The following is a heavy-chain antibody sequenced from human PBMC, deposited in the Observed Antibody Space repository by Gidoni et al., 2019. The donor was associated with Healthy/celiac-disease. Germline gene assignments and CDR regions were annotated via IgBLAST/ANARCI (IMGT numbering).Heavy chain of an antibody. Sequence: HRQLQESGPERVKPPETLSLTGTVPGGSISSSSYYWGWIRQPPGKGLEWIGSIYYSGSTYYNPSLKSRVTISVDTSKNQFSLKLSSVTAADTAVYYCARDRVESGWYGDAFDIWGQGTMVTVSS. J-gene: IGHJ3*02. CDR3: ARDRVESGWYGDAFDI. V-gene: IGHV4-39*07. D-gene: IGHD6-19*01. CDR1: GGSISSSSYY. CDR2: IYYSGST.